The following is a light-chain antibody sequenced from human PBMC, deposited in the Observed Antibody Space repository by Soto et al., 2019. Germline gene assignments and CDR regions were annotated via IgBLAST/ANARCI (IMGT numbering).Light chain of an antibody. CDR3: QHYLNPMFI. V-gene: IGKV3-20*01. CDR1: HRVNSNY. Sequence: ENVLTQSPDTLSLSPGDRATLSCRASHRVNSNYLAWYQQKPGQAPRLLIFGTSSRATGIPDRFSSSGSGTDFTLTITRLESEDFAVYYCQHYLNPMFIFGQGTKLEI. CDR2: GTS. J-gene: IGKJ2*01.